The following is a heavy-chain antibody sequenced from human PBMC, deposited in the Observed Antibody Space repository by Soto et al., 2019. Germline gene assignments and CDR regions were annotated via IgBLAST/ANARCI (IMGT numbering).Heavy chain of an antibody. J-gene: IGHJ6*03. CDR2: ISGSGGST. CDR3: AKGRGVDYYYYYMDV. V-gene: IGHV3-23*01. D-gene: IGHD3-10*01. Sequence: GGSLRLSCAASGFTFSSYAMSWVRQAPGKGLEWVSAISGSGGSTYYADSVKGRFTISRDNSKNTLYLQMNSLRAEDTAVYYCAKGRGVDYYYYYMDVWGKGTTVTVSS. CDR1: GFTFSSYA.